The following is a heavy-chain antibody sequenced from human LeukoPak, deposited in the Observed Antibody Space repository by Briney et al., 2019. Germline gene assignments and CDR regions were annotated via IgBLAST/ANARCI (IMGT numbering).Heavy chain of an antibody. J-gene: IGHJ4*02. V-gene: IGHV4-39*07. CDR1: GGSISSSSYY. Sequence: SETLSLTCTVSGGSISSSSYYWGWIRQPPGKGLEWIGSIYYSGSTYYNPSLKSRVTISVDTSKNQFSLKLSSVTAADTAVYYCARDLLGTVTTLYGYWGQGTLVTVSS. CDR2: IYYSGST. D-gene: IGHD4-17*01. CDR3: ARDLLGTVTTLYGY.